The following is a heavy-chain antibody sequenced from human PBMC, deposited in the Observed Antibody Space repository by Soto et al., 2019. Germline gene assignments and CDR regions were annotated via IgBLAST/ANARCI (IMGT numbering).Heavy chain of an antibody. CDR3: ARDLAAGDH. J-gene: IGHJ4*02. D-gene: IGHD6-13*01. CDR2: INTASGST. Sequence: QVQLVQSGAEVKKPGASVKLSCRTSGYTFTHYYIHWVRQAPGQGLECLGIINTASGSTNYAQDFPGRVTLTMDKSTTTVHMDLSGLRAEDTAICYCARDLAAGDHGGQGTLVTVSS. V-gene: IGHV1-46*01. CDR1: GYTFTHYY.